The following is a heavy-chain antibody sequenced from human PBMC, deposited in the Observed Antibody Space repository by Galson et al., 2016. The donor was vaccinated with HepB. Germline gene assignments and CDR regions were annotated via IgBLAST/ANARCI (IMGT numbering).Heavy chain of an antibody. CDR3: GKHGGFDY. D-gene: IGHD3-16*01. V-gene: IGHV3-33*06. CDR1: GFSFSNDD. Sequence: SLRLSCAASGFSFSNDDMHWVRQTAGKGLEWVAGIRVEGNNQFYGDSVKGRFTISRDNSKNTLYLYMNSLRAGDTAVYYCGKHGGFDYWGQGALVTVSS. CDR2: IRVEGNNQ. J-gene: IGHJ4*02.